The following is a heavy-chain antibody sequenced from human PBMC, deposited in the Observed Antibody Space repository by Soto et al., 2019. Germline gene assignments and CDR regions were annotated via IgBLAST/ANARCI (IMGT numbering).Heavy chain of an antibody. CDR3: ARAYGSGYMDV. CDR1: VGSISSVGYY. V-gene: IGHV4-31*03. D-gene: IGHD3-10*01. J-gene: IGHJ6*02. CDR2: IYYSGST. Sequence: QVQLQESGPGLVKPSQTLSLTCTVSVGSISSVGYYWSWIRQHPGKGLEWIGYIYYSGSTYYNPSLKSRVTISVDTSKNQFSLKLSSVTAADTAVYYCARAYGSGYMDVWGQGTTVTVSS.